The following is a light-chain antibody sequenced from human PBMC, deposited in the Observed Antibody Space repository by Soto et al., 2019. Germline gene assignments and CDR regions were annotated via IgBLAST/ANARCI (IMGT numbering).Light chain of an antibody. V-gene: IGKV1-39*01. CDR2: AAS. CDR1: QRISSY. CDR3: QQSYSTPFT. Sequence: DIQMTQSPSSLSASVGDRVTITCRASQRISSYLNWYQQKPGKAPKLLIYAASSLQSGVPSRCSGSGSGTDFTLTISSLQPEDFATYYGQQSYSTPFTFGPGTKVDIK. J-gene: IGKJ3*01.